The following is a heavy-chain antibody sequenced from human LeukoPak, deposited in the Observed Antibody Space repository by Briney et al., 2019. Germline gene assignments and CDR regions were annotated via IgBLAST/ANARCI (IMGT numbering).Heavy chain of an antibody. V-gene: IGHV1-46*01. CDR1: GYTFTSYY. CDR3: ARSLWEQQTFGY. CDR2: INPSGGST. D-gene: IGHD1-26*01. J-gene: IGHJ4*02. Sequence: ASVKVSCKASGYTFTSYYMHCVRQAPGQGLEWMGIINPSGGSTSYAQKFQGRVTMTRDTSTSTVYMELSSLRSEDTAVYYCARSLWEQQTFGYWGQGTLVTVSS.